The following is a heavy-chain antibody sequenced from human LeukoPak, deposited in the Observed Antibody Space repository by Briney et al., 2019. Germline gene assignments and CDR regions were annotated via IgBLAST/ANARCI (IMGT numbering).Heavy chain of an antibody. CDR3: ARLVIVGSAADAFDI. V-gene: IGHV4-59*08. CDR1: GGSISSYY. D-gene: IGHD5-12*01. J-gene: IGHJ3*02. CDR2: IYYSGST. Sequence: SETLSLTCTASGGSISSYYWSWIRQPPGKGLEWIGYIYYSGSTNYNPSLKSRVTISVDTSKNQFSLKLSSVTAADTAVYYCARLVIVGSAADAFDIWGQGTMVTVCS.